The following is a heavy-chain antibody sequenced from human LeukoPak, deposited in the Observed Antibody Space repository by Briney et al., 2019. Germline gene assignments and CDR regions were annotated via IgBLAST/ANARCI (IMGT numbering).Heavy chain of an antibody. CDR3: ARALDSSSSRYQAFEY. CDR2: IKQDGSEK. D-gene: IGHD2-2*01. V-gene: IGHV3-7*01. CDR1: GFTFSNYW. J-gene: IGHJ4*02. Sequence: GGXXRLSCAASGFTFSNYWMSWVRQAPGKGLEWVANIKQDGSEKYYVDSVKGRFTISRDNAKNSLYLQMNSLRAEDTAVYYCARALDSSSSRYQAFEYWGQGTLVTVSS.